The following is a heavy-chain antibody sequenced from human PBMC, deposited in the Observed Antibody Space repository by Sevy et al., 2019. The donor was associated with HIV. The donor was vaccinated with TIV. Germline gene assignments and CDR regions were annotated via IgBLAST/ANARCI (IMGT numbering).Heavy chain of an antibody. Sequence: GGSLRLSCAASVFTFSSYAMHWVRQAPGKGLEWVAVISYDGSNKYYADSVKGRFTISRDNSKNTLYLQMNSLRTEDTAVYYCARDRGSGKNVFFDYWGQGTLVTVSS. J-gene: IGHJ4*02. CDR2: ISYDGSNK. D-gene: IGHD3-10*01. CDR1: VFTFSSYA. V-gene: IGHV3-30-3*01. CDR3: ARDRGSGKNVFFDY.